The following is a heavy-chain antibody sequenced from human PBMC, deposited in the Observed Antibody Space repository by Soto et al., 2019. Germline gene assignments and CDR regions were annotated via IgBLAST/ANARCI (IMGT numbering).Heavy chain of an antibody. CDR3: AKGGWTNYYDSSGYYWGVGDY. Sequence: PGGSLRLSCAASGFTFSSYGMHWVRQAPGKGLEWVAVISYDGSNKYYADSVKGRFTISRDNSKNTLYLQMNSLRAEDTAVYYCAKGGWTNYYDSSGYYWGVGDYWGQGTLVTVSS. V-gene: IGHV3-30*18. CDR2: ISYDGSNK. D-gene: IGHD3-22*01. CDR1: GFTFSSYG. J-gene: IGHJ4*02.